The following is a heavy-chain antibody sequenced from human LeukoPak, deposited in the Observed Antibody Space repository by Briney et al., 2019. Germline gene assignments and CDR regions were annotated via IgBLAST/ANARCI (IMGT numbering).Heavy chain of an antibody. CDR3: AKGDDIVVVPAAVDY. CDR2: ISWNSGSM. V-gene: IGHV3-9*01. J-gene: IGHJ4*02. D-gene: IGHD2-2*01. Sequence: PGGSLRLSCAASGFTFDDYAMHWVRQAPGKGLEWVSGISWNSGSMGYADSVKGRFTISRDNAKNSLYLQMNSLRAEDTALYYCAKGDDIVVVPAAVDYWGQGTLVTVSS. CDR1: GFTFDDYA.